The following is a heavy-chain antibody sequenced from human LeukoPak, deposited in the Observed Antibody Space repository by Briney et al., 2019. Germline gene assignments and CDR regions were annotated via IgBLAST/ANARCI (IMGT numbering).Heavy chain of an antibody. V-gene: IGHV1-8*01. CDR1: GYTFTSYD. CDR2: MNPNSGNT. J-gene: IGHJ4*02. Sequence: ASVKVSCKASGYTFTSYDINWVRQATGQGLEWMGWMNPNSGNTGCAQKFQGRVTMTRNTSISTAYMELSSLRSEDTAVYYCARDNRGVGATLADYWGQGTLVTVSS. D-gene: IGHD1-26*01. CDR3: ARDNRGVGATLADY.